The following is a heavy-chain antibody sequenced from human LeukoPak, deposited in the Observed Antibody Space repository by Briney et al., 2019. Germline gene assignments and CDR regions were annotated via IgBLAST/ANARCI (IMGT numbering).Heavy chain of an antibody. CDR2: IRRNTYGGTT. J-gene: IGHJ4*02. Sequence: GGSLRLSCTASGFTFGDYALSWVRQAPGKGLEWVGFIRRNTYGGTTEYAASVKGRFTISRDDSKSIAYLQMNSLKTEDTSVYYCATLRGGTYYTFDYWGQGTLVTLSS. V-gene: IGHV3-49*04. CDR3: ATLRGGTYYTFDY. D-gene: IGHD1-26*01. CDR1: GFTFGDYA.